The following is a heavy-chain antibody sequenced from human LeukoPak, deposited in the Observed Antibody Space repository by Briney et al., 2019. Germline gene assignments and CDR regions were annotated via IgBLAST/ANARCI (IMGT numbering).Heavy chain of an antibody. V-gene: IGHV5-51*01. CDR2: INPRDSDT. CDR3: ARERWGNLEY. CDR1: GYSFTSYW. Sequence: GESLKISCQGSGYSFTSYWIGWVRPMPGKGLEWMGIINPRDSDTRYSPSFQGQVTISVDKSISTAYLQWSSLKVSDTAMYYCARERWGNLEYWGQGALATVSS. D-gene: IGHD7-27*01. J-gene: IGHJ4*02.